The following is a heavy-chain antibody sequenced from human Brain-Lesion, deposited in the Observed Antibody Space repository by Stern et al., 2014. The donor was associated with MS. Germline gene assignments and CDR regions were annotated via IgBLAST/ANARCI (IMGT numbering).Heavy chain of an antibody. J-gene: IGHJ4*02. CDR1: GYTLTELS. CDR2: FDPEDGET. Sequence: VQLVQSGAEVKKPGASVKVSCKVSGYTLTELSMHWVRQAPRKGIEWMGGFDPEDGETIYAQKFQGRVTMTEDTSTDTAYMELSSLRSEDTAVYYCATLSPGAGGNYYRHFDYWGQGTLVTGSS. CDR3: ATLSPGAGGNYYRHFDY. V-gene: IGHV1-24*01. D-gene: IGHD1-26*01.